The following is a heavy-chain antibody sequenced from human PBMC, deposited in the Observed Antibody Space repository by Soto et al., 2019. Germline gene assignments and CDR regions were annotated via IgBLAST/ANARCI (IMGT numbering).Heavy chain of an antibody. V-gene: IGHV1-2*04. D-gene: IGHD1-26*01. CDR2: INPNSGGT. J-gene: IGHJ4*02. Sequence: QVQLVQSGAEVKKPGASVKVSCKASGYTFTGYYMHWVRQAPGQGLEWMGWINPNSGGTNYAQKFQGXXXXXXXXXXXXXXXXXXXXXXXXXXVYYCATGPLYSGSYPYFDYWGQGTLVTVSS. CDR1: GYTFTGYY. CDR3: ATGPLYSGSYPYFDY.